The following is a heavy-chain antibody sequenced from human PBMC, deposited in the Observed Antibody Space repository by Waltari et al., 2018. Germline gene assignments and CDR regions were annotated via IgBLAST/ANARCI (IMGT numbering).Heavy chain of an antibody. CDR1: GFTFSNYW. CDR2: INTDGSTT. CDR3: AGEVGWYFDL. J-gene: IGHJ2*01. D-gene: IGHD1-26*01. V-gene: IGHV3-74*01. Sequence: EVQLVESGGGLVQPGGSLRLSCAASGFTFSNYWMPWVRQAPGKGLVGVSRINTDGSTTGYADSVKGRFTISRDNAKNTVYLQMNSLRAEDTAVYFCAGEVGWYFDLWGRGTLVTVSS.